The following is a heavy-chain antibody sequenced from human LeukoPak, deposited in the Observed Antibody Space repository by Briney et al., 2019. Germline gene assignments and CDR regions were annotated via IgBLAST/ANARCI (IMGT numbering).Heavy chain of an antibody. CDR3: AISAPPMYYDFWSGYAFDY. Sequence: KPSETLSLTCTVSGGSISSSSYYWGWIRQPPGKGLEWIRSIYYSGSTYYNPSLKSRVTISVDTSKNQFSLKLSSVTAADTAVYYCAISAPPMYYDFWSGYAFDYWGQGTLVTVSS. CDR2: IYYSGST. V-gene: IGHV4-39*01. J-gene: IGHJ4*02. CDR1: GGSISSSSYY. D-gene: IGHD3-3*01.